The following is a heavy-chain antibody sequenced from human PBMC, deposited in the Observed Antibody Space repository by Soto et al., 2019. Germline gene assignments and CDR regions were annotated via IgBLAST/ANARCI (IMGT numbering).Heavy chain of an antibody. CDR3: ARSRCRCYYFEY. Sequence: PXETRSLTCTFSDASIRSSGYYCSGICQHPWKGLEGIGYIDYSGSTYYNPSLKRRVTISVDTSKNQFCLKLSSVTAAYTTVYYCARSRCRCYYFEYWGQGTLFTVSS. V-gene: IGHV4-31*03. CDR1: DASIRSSGYY. CDR2: IDYSGST. J-gene: IGHJ4*02. D-gene: IGHD2-15*01.